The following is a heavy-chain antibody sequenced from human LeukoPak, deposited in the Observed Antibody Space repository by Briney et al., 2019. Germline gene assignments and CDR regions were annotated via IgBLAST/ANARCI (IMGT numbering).Heavy chain of an antibody. CDR1: RFSITDYF. Sequence: ASVKVSCKTSRFSITDYFMHWERQAPGQGLEWTGMINPSDGFTRQAQKFEGRVTITGDTSTSTVYMEMSSLNSEATAVSYCARDVDQDFDYWGQGTLVTVSS. V-gene: IGHV1-46*01. J-gene: IGHJ4*02. D-gene: IGHD3/OR15-3a*01. CDR2: INPSDGFT. CDR3: ARDVDQDFDY.